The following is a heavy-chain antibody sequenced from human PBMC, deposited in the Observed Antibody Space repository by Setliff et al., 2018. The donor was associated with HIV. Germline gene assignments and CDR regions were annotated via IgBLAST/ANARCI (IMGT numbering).Heavy chain of an antibody. CDR3: ANDLMLPHGDGDKFDC. CDR2: INPDASVT. J-gene: IGHJ5*01. D-gene: IGHD4-17*01. V-gene: IGHV3-74*01. CDR1: GFSLRDHW. Sequence: GEYLKISCAASGFSLRDHWMHWVRHRPGKGLLWVSRINPDASVTTYADSVKGRFTISRDNAKNTLYLQMDSLSAENTAVYYCANDLMLPHGDGDKFDCWGQGTLVTVSS.